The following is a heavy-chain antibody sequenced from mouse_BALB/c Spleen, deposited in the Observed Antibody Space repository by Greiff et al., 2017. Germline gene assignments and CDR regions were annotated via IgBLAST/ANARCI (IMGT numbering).Heavy chain of an antibody. V-gene: IGHV1-5*01. CDR2: IYPGNSDT. Sequence: VQLQQSGTVLARPGASVKMSCKASGYTFTSYWMHWVKQRPGQGLEWIGAIYPGNSDTSYNQKFKGKAKLTAVTSTSTAYMELSSLTNEDSAVYYCTKGDYDEAWFAYWGQGTLVTVSA. CDR1: GYTFTSYW. D-gene: IGHD2-4*01. J-gene: IGHJ3*01. CDR3: TKGDYDEAWFAY.